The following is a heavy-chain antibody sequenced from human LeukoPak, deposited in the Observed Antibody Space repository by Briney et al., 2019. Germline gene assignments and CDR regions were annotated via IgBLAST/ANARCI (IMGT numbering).Heavy chain of an antibody. Sequence: ASVKVSCKASGYTFTSYGISWVRQAPGQGLEWMGWISAYNGNKNYAQKIQGRVTMTTDTSTSTAYMELRSLRSDDTAVYYCARDVPTLWFGESSDAFDIWGQGTMVTVSS. D-gene: IGHD3-10*01. CDR1: GYTFTSYG. CDR2: ISAYNGNK. J-gene: IGHJ3*02. V-gene: IGHV1-18*01. CDR3: ARDVPTLWFGESSDAFDI.